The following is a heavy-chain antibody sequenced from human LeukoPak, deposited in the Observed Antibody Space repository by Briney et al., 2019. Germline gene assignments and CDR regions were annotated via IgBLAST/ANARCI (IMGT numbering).Heavy chain of an antibody. CDR3: ASLGGYQNGNFDY. Sequence: SETLSLTCAVSGYSISSGNHWGWIRQPPDKGLEWIGSIFPSGTTYYNPSLKSRVTISIYTSKSQFSLKLISVTAADTAVYYCASLGGYQNGNFDYWGQGTLVTVSS. CDR2: IFPSGTT. CDR1: GYSISSGNH. J-gene: IGHJ4*02. V-gene: IGHV4-38-2*01. D-gene: IGHD2-2*01.